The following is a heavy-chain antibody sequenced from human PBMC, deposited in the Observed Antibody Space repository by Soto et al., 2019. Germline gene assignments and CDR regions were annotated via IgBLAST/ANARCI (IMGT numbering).Heavy chain of an antibody. Sequence: GASVKASCKASGYPFTSSGSHWVRQAPGQRLEWMGWINAGNGNTKYSQKFQGRVTMTRDTSASTGYMELSSLRSEDTAVYYCARGDVVLRLYAPALDPRGQTTLVTVSS. J-gene: IGHJ5*02. V-gene: IGHV1-3*01. CDR1: GYPFTSSG. CDR2: INAGNGNT. CDR3: ARGDVVLRLYAPALDP. D-gene: IGHD2-8*01.